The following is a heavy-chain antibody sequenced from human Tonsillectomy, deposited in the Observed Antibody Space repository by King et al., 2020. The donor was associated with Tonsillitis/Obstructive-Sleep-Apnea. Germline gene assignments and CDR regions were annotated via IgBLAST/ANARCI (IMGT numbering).Heavy chain of an antibody. D-gene: IGHD2-2*01. CDR1: GFTFSSYA. CDR3: AKDADIVVVPAAMPEDYFDY. J-gene: IGHJ4*02. CDR2: ISGSGGST. Sequence: QLVQSGGGLVQPGGSLRLSCAASGFTFSSYAMSWVRQAPGKGLEWVSAISGSGGSTYYADSVKGRFTISIDNSKNTLYLQMNSLRAEDTAVYYCAKDADIVVVPAAMPEDYFDYWGQGTLVTVSS. V-gene: IGHV3-23*04.